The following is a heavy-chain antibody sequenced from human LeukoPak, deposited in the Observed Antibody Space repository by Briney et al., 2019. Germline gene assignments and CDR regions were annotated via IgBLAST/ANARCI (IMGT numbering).Heavy chain of an antibody. CDR3: ARDYDILTGYYPSYGMDV. V-gene: IGHV3-21*01. CDR1: GFTFSSYS. CDR2: ISSSSSYI. D-gene: IGHD3-9*01. Sequence: GGSLRLSCAASGFTFSSYSMNWVRQAPGKGLEWVSSISSSSSYIYYADSVKGRFTISRDNAKNPLYLQMNSLRAEDTAVYYCARDYDILTGYYPSYGMDVWGQGTTVTVSS. J-gene: IGHJ6*02.